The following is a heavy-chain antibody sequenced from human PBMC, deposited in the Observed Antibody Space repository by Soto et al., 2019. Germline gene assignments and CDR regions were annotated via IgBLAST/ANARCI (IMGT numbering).Heavy chain of an antibody. CDR3: AKVPSSNYCYYGMDV. CDR2: ISYDGSNK. J-gene: IGHJ6*02. Sequence: GGSLRLSCAASGFTFSSYGMHWVRQAPGKGLEWEAVISYDGSNKYYADSVKGRFTISRDNSKNTLYLQMNSLRAEDTAVYYCAKVPSSNYCYYGMDVWGQGTTVTVSS. CDR1: GFTFSSYG. V-gene: IGHV3-30*18. D-gene: IGHD6-6*01.